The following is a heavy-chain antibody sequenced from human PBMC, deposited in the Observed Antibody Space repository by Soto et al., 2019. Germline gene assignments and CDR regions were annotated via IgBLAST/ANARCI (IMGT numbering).Heavy chain of an antibody. J-gene: IGHJ6*02. CDR1: GYTFTSYG. CDR2: ISAYNGNT. CDR3: ARDPRTTVTTNYYYGMDV. D-gene: IGHD4-17*01. V-gene: IGHV1-18*04. Sequence: QVQLVQSGAEVKKPGASVKVSCKASGYTFTSYGISWLRQAPGQGLEWMGWISAYNGNTNYAQKLQGRVTMTTDTCTRTAYMELRSLRSDDTAVYYCARDPRTTVTTNYYYGMDVCFHGTTVTVS.